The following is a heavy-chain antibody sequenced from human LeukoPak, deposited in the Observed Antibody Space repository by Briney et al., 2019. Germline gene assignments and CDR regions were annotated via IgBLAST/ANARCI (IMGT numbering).Heavy chain of an antibody. Sequence: PSETLSLTCAVYGGSFSGYYWSWIRQPPGKGLEWIGEINHSGSTNYNPSLKSRVTISVDTPKNQFSLKLSSVTAADTAVYYCARVPRLVRGVDYWGQGTLVTVSS. J-gene: IGHJ4*02. V-gene: IGHV4-34*01. CDR2: INHSGST. CDR3: ARVPRLVRGVDY. CDR1: GGSFSGYY. D-gene: IGHD6-19*01.